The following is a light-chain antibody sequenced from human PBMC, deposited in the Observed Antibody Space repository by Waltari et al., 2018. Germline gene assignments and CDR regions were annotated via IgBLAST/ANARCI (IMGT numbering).Light chain of an antibody. CDR2: GAS. V-gene: IGKV3-20*01. CDR3: QLYGSSPRYT. Sequence: EIVLTQSPDTLSFSPGETATLSCRASERVSRSYIAWYQQKRGQGPRLLIYGASSRATGIPDRFSGSGSGTDFTLTINRLEPEDFAVYYCQLYGSSPRYTFGQGTKLEIK. J-gene: IGKJ2*01. CDR1: ERVSRSY.